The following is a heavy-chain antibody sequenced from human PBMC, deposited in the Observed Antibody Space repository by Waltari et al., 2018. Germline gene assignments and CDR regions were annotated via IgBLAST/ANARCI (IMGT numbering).Heavy chain of an antibody. Sequence: QVQLQESGPGLVNPSETLSLTCTVSGGPISSYYWIWIRQPPGKGLEWIGYIYYSGSTNYNPSLKSRVTISVDTSKNQLSLKLSSVTAADTAVYYCASSPGATVYYFDYWGQGTLVTVSS. CDR3: ASSPGATVYYFDY. J-gene: IGHJ4*02. D-gene: IGHD1-26*01. CDR2: IYYSGST. V-gene: IGHV4-59*01. CDR1: GGPISSYY.